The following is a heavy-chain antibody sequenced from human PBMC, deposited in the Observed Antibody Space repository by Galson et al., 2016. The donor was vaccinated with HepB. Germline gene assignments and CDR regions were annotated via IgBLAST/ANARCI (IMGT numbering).Heavy chain of an antibody. CDR2: VYSSGIT. CDR3: ATGASSWYY. Sequence: SETLSLTCAISDGSISDYHWSWIRQSPGKGLEWIGCVYSSGITNYNPSLKSRVTLSVDTSKNQFSLRLSSVTAADTAVYYCATGASSWYYWGQGTLVTVSS. D-gene: IGHD6-13*01. V-gene: IGHV4-59*01. CDR1: DGSISDYH. J-gene: IGHJ4*03.